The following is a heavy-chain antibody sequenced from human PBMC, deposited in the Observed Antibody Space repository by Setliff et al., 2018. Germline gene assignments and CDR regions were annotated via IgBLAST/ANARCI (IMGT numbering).Heavy chain of an antibody. J-gene: IGHJ4*02. CDR3: LGAGTCSY. CDR2: INQDGSGK. CDR1: GFTFSSFW. D-gene: IGHD3-10*02. Sequence: AGESLKISCAASGFTFSSFWMSWVRQSPGKGLEWVANINQDGSGKYYVDSVKGRFTISRDNARNSLSLQMNSLRSDDTAVYYCLGAGTCSYWGQGTRVTVSS. V-gene: IGHV3-7*01.